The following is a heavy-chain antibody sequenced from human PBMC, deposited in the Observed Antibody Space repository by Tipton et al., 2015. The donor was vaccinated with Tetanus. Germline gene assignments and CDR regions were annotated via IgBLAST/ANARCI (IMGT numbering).Heavy chain of an antibody. Sequence: TLSLTCTVSGGSITNRNYFWSWIRQSPGKGLEWIAYIYYSGAAYYNPSLESRVLISIDTSKNQFSLKLSSVTAADTAMYFCAREVNEADGADGFDIWGLGTVVTVSS. CDR1: GGSITNRNYF. V-gene: IGHV4-30-4*01. D-gene: IGHD1-26*01. CDR3: AREVNEADGADGFDI. CDR2: IYYSGAA. J-gene: IGHJ3*02.